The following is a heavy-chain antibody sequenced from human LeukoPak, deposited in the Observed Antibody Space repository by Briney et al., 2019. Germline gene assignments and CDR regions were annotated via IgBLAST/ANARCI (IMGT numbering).Heavy chain of an antibody. CDR2: FYSGGST. D-gene: IGHD3-16*01. CDR3: ASIPWGRDAFDI. J-gene: IGHJ3*02. V-gene: IGHV3-53*01. Sequence: GGSLRLSCAASGFTVSSNYMSWVRQAPGKGLEWVSVFYSGGSTYYADSVKGRFTISRDNSKNTLYLQMNSLRAEDTAVYYCASIPWGRDAFDIWGQGTMVTVSS. CDR1: GFTVSSNY.